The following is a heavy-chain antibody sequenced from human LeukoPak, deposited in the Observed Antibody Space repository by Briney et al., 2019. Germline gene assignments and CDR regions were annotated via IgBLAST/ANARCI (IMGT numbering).Heavy chain of an antibody. D-gene: IGHD2-21*02. V-gene: IGHV3-23*01. J-gene: IGHJ4*02. CDR3: TRHRYGDSGGDFDY. CDR1: GFTLSSYG. CDR2: ISGSGSST. Sequence: GGSLRLSCAASGFTLSSYGLSWVRQAPGKGLEWVSAISGSGSSTHYADSVKGRFTISRDNSKNTLYLQMNSLRAEDTAVYYCTRHRYGDSGGDFDYWGQGTLVTVSS.